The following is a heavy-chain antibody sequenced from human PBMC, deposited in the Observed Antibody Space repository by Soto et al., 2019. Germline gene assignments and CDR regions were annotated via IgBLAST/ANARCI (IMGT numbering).Heavy chain of an antibody. V-gene: IGHV3-53*01. Sequence: GASVKVSCKASGYTFTSYDINWVRQAPGTGLEWVSLIYGGDDTYYADSVKGRFTISRDNSKNTLSLQMNSLRVEDTAVYYCARRGYEYESSGYYPLFDYWGQGILVTVSS. J-gene: IGHJ4*02. D-gene: IGHD3-22*01. CDR1: GYTFTSYD. CDR3: ARRGYEYESSGYYPLFDY. CDR2: IYGGDDT.